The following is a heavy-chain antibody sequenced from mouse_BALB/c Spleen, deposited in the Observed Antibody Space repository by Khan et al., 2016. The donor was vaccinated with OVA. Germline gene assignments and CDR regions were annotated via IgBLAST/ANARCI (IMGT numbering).Heavy chain of an antibody. J-gene: IGHJ4*01. CDR3: AKGVWSYYYALDY. CDR1: GFSLTDYG. V-gene: IGHV2-6-5*01. CDR2: IWGGGNT. Sequence: QVQLKESGPGLVAPSQSLSITCTVSGFSLTDYGVSWIRQPPGKGLEWLGVIWGGGNTYYNSALRSRLSISKDNSKSQVFLEMSSLQTDDTAMYYCAKGVWSYYYALDYWGQGTSGTVSS.